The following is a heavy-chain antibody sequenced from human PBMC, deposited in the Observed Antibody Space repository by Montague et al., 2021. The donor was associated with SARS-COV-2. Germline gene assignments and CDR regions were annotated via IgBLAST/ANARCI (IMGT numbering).Heavy chain of an antibody. CDR2: IYYSGST. V-gene: IGHV4-39*01. CDR3: VEIVGAADY. Sequence: SETLSLTCSVSGGSISSSSYYWGWIRQPPGKGLEWIGSIYYSGSTYSNPSLKSRVTISVDTSKNQFSPKLSSVTAADTAVYYCVEIVGAADYWGQGTLVTVSS. CDR1: GGSISSSSYY. J-gene: IGHJ4*02. D-gene: IGHD1-26*01.